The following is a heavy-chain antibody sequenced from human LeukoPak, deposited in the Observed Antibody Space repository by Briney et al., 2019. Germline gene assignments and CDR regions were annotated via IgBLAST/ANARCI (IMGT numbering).Heavy chain of an antibody. J-gene: IGHJ4*02. Sequence: GGSLRLSCAASGFTFSRYTMNWVRQAPGKELEWISNIRSESSSTTYADSVKGRFTISRDNAKNSLYLQINSLRAEDTAVYYCARVATYYDSSGYNSGYFDYWGQGTLVTVSS. CDR2: IRSESSST. V-gene: IGHV3-48*01. D-gene: IGHD3-22*01. CDR3: ARVATYYDSSGYNSGYFDY. CDR1: GFTFSRYT.